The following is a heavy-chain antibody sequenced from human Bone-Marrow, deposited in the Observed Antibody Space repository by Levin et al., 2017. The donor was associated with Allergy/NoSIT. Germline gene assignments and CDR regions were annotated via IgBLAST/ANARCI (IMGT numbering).Heavy chain of an antibody. CDR2: IYSGGST. D-gene: IGHD3-10*01. Sequence: GGSLRLSCAASGFTVSSNYMSWVRQAPGKGPEWVSVIYSGGSTYYADSVKGRFTISRDNSKNTLYLQMNSLRAEDTSVYYCARGWFGELLSHWGQGTLVTVSS. CDR3: ARGWFGELLSH. J-gene: IGHJ4*02. V-gene: IGHV3-53*01. CDR1: GFTVSSNY.